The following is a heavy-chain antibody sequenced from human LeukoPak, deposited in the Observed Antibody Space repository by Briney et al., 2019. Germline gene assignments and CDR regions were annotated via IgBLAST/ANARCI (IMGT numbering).Heavy chain of an antibody. CDR3: AKTLRESSGREYFEL. D-gene: IGHD6-19*01. Sequence: PGGSLRLSCAASAFTFSSYAMSWVRQAPGKGLEWVSGVSGSGGSTYYADSVKGRFTISRDNSKNTLYLQLNSLRVEDTAEYYCAKTLRESSGREYFELWGGGTLVTVSS. CDR2: VSGSGGST. J-gene: IGHJ2*01. CDR1: AFTFSSYA. V-gene: IGHV3-23*01.